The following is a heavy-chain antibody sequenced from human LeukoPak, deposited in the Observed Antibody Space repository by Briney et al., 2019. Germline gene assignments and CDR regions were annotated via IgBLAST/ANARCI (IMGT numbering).Heavy chain of an antibody. J-gene: IGHJ4*02. D-gene: IGHD3-3*01. Sequence: KPGRSPRLSCIASGFTFGDYAMSWFRQAPGKGLEWVGFIRSKAYGGTTEYAASVKGRFTISRDDSKSVAYLQMNSLKTEDTAVYYCTRVPYDFWSGYYSCDYWGQGTLVTVSS. V-gene: IGHV3-49*05. CDR3: TRVPYDFWSGYYSCDY. CDR1: GFTFGDYA. CDR2: IRSKAYGGTT.